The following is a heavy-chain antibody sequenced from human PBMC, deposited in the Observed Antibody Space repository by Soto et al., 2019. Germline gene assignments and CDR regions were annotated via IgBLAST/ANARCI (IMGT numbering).Heavy chain of an antibody. D-gene: IGHD2-2*01. V-gene: IGHV1-69*12. CDR3: ARGKDVFVPAAIYYYYYGMDV. CDR1: GGTFSSYA. CDR2: IIPIFGTA. Sequence: QVQLVQSGAEVKKPGSSVKVSCKASGGTFSSYAISWVRQAPGQGLEWMGGIIPIFGTANYAQKFQGRVTTTAEESTSTAYMQLSSLRSEDTAVYYCARGKDVFVPAAIYYYYYGMDVWGQGTTVTVSS. J-gene: IGHJ6*02.